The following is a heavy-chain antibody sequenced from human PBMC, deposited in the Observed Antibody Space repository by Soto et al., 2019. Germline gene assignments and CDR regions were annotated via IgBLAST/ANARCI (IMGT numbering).Heavy chain of an antibody. CDR1: GYTFTSYD. Sequence: ASVKVSCKASGYTFTSYDINWVRQATGQGLEWMGWMNPNSGNTGYAQKFQGRVTMTRNTSISTAYMELSSLRSEDTAVYYCARGVAAAVFPNYYYYMDVWGKGTTVTVSS. D-gene: IGHD6-13*01. CDR2: MNPNSGNT. CDR3: ARGVAAAVFPNYYYYMDV. J-gene: IGHJ6*03. V-gene: IGHV1-8*01.